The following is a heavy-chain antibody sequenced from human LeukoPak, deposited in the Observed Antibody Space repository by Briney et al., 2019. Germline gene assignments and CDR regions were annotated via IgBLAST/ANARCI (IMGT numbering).Heavy chain of an antibody. CDR2: VSENAYST. V-gene: IGHV3-23*01. CDR3: AKLTAVTGNDDH. D-gene: IGHD6-19*01. J-gene: IGHJ4*02. Sequence: GGSLRLSCAASGFTFNNFAMNWVRQAPGKGLEWVSVVSENAYSTYYADSVKGRFTISRDNSKNTLYLQTNSLRAEDTAVYYCAKLTAVTGNDDHWGQGTLVTVSS. CDR1: GFTFNNFA.